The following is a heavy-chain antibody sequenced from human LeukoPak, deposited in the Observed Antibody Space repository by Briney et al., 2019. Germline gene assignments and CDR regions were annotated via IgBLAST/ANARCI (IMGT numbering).Heavy chain of an antibody. D-gene: IGHD3-3*01. V-gene: IGHV3-30*02. CDR1: GFTFSSYG. CDR3: AKDIVLRFLEWPWYFDL. J-gene: IGHJ2*01. CDR2: IRYDGSNK. Sequence: GGSLRLSCAASGFTFSSYGMHWVRQAPGKGLEWVAFIRYDGSNKYYADSVKGRFTISRDNSKNTLYLQMNSLRAEDTAVYYCAKDIVLRFLEWPWYFDLWGRGTLVTVSS.